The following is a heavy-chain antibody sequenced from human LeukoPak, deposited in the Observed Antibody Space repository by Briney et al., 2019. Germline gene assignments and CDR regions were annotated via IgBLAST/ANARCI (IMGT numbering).Heavy chain of an antibody. CDR1: GGTFSSYA. Sequence: GASVKVSCKASGGTFSSYAISWVRQAPGQGLEWMGWMNPNSGNTGYAQKFQGRVTMTRNTSISTAYMELSSLRSEDTAVYYCARQGYCSSTSCQYYYYYGMDVWGQGTTVTVSS. CDR3: ARQGYCSSTSCQYYYYYGMDV. J-gene: IGHJ6*02. CDR2: MNPNSGNT. D-gene: IGHD2-2*01. V-gene: IGHV1-8*02.